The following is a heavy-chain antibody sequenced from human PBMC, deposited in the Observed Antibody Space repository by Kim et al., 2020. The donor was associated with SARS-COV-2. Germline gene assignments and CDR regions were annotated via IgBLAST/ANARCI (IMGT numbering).Heavy chain of an antibody. Sequence: ASVKVSCKASGYDFTTYGVSWVRQAPGQGLEWMGWTNADNSNTNYAQKFQGKFTMSTDTSTSTAYMEVRSLRSDDTAVYYCARDPHYGSGKYRRSGDFEYWGQGTLVIVTS. CDR1: GYDFTTYG. J-gene: IGHJ4*02. V-gene: IGHV1-18*04. CDR3: ARDPHYGSGKYRRSGDFEY. D-gene: IGHD3-10*01. CDR2: TNADNSNT.